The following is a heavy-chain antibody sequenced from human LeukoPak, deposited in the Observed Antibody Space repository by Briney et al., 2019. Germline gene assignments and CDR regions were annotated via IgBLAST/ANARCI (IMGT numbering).Heavy chain of an antibody. V-gene: IGHV4-61*01. CDR1: GGSVSSGSYY. D-gene: IGHD2-2*01. Sequence: SETLSLTCTVSGGSVSSGSYYWSWIRQSPGKGLEWIGYIYYSGSTNYNPSLKSRVTISVDTSKNQFSLKLSSVTAADTAVYYCARGYAIFDYWGQGTLVTVSS. J-gene: IGHJ4*02. CDR2: IYYSGST. CDR3: ARGYAIFDY.